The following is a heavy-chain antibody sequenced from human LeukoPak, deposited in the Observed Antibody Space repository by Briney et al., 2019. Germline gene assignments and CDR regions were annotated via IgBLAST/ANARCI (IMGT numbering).Heavy chain of an antibody. Sequence: PSETLSLTCAVHGGSFSGYHWNWIRQSPSKGLEWIGEINDRGRTNYNPSLESRVTLSVDTSKKEFSLKLSAVTAADTAVYHCARDPTTVTSLPYYFDFWGQGTLVSVSS. CDR2: INDRGRT. V-gene: IGHV4-34*01. CDR3: ARDPTTVTSLPYYFDF. CDR1: GGSFSGYH. J-gene: IGHJ4*02. D-gene: IGHD4-17*01.